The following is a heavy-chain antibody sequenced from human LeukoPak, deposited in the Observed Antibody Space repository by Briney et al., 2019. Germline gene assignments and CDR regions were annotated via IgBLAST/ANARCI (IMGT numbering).Heavy chain of an antibody. J-gene: IGHJ5*02. CDR2: ISYDGSNK. V-gene: IGHV3-30*18. D-gene: IGHD2-21*01. CDR1: GFTFSSYG. Sequence: GGSLRLSCAASGFTFSSYGMHWVRQAPGKGLEWVAVISYDGSNKYYADSVKGRFTISRDNSKNTLYLQMNSLRAEDTAVYFCAQDIRIEQVPGLGPGSWGQGTLVTVSS. CDR3: AQDIRIEQVPGLGPGS.